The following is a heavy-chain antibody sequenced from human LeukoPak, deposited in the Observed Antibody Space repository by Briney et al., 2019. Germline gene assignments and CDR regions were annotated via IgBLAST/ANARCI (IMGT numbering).Heavy chain of an antibody. Sequence: GGSLRLSCTASGFTFSNYWMSWVRQAPNKGLEWVANIKYDGSEKYYVDSVKGRLTTSRGNAKNSLYLQMNSLRAEDTAVYYCAREPVRKRWFDSWGQGTLVTVSS. J-gene: IGHJ5*01. CDR3: AREPVRKRWFDS. D-gene: IGHD3-10*01. CDR1: GFTFSNYW. CDR2: IKYDGSEK. V-gene: IGHV3-7*03.